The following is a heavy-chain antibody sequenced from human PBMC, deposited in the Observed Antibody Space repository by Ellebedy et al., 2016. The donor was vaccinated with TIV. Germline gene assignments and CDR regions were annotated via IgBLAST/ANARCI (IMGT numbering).Heavy chain of an antibody. V-gene: IGHV4-4*07. D-gene: IGHD3-9*01. J-gene: IGHJ2*01. CDR3: ARGCPDYDILTGYHFPINWYFDL. CDR1: GDSISDYC. CDR2: IYTSGST. Sequence: GSLRLXCSVSGDSISDYCWAWFRQPAGKGLEWIGRIYTSGSTNYNPSLNSRVTMSIDTSKNQFSLRLSSVTAADTAVYYCARGCPDYDILTGYHFPINWYFDLWGRGTLVTVSS.